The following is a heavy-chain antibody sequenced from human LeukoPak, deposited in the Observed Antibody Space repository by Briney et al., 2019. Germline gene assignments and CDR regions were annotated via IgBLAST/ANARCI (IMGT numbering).Heavy chain of an antibody. V-gene: IGHV4-39*01. CDR3: AHRGYYFLGYWDY. CDR1: GGSISSSSYY. J-gene: IGHJ4*02. Sequence: PSETLSLTCTVSGGSISSSSYYWGWIRQPPGKGLEWIGSIYYSGSTYYNPSLKSRVTISVDTSKNQSSLKLSSVTATVTAVYYCAHRGYYFLGYWDYWGQGTLVTVSS. CDR2: IYYSGST. D-gene: IGHD2-15*01.